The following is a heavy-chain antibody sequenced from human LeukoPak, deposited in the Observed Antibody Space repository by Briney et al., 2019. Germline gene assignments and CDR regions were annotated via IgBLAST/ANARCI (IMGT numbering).Heavy chain of an antibody. CDR2: LIPILRTP. V-gene: IGHV1-69*05. CDR3: ATPSLGHAFDI. CDR1: LGTIISYS. J-gene: IGHJ3*02. D-gene: IGHD1-26*01. Sequence: GASVKVSCMASLGTIISYSMSWVRQAPGRGPEGLGGLIPILRTPKDAQKFQGRVSITTDESTNTVYMQLSSLRSEDTAVYYCATPSLGHAFDIWGQGTMVIVSA.